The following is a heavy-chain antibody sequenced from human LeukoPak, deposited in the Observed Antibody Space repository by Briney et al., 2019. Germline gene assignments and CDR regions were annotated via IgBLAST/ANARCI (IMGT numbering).Heavy chain of an antibody. CDR2: IYYSGST. CDR3: ARQKGGSGSYPHFDY. Sequence: SETLSLTCTVSGGSISSYYWSWIRQPPGKGLEWIGYIYYSGSTSYNPSLKSRVTISVDTSKNQFSLKLSSVTAADTAVYYCARQKGGSGSYPHFDYWGQGTLVTVSS. V-gene: IGHV4-59*01. J-gene: IGHJ4*02. D-gene: IGHD3-10*01. CDR1: GGSISSYY.